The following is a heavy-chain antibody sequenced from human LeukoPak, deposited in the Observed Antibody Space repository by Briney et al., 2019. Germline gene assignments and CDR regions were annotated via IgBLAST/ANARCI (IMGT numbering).Heavy chain of an antibody. CDR2: IIPIFGTA. J-gene: IGHJ4*02. CDR1: GGTFSSYA. Sequence: ASVKVSCKASGGTFSSYAISWVRQAPGQGLEWMGGIIPIFGTANYAQKFQGRVTITADESTSTAYMELSSLRSEDTAVYYCAREGIYSSSWYEGGYWGQGTLVTVSS. V-gene: IGHV1-69*13. CDR3: AREGIYSSSWYEGGY. D-gene: IGHD6-13*01.